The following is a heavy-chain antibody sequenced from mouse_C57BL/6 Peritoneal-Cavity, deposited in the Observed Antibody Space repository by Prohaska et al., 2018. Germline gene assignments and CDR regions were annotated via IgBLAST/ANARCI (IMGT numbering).Heavy chain of an antibody. J-gene: IGHJ3*01. CDR3: AKRLRLGGFAY. D-gene: IGHD3-2*02. Sequence: QVQLQQPGAELVKPVASVKLSCKASGYTFTSYWMQWVKQRPGQGLEWIGEIYPSDSYTNYNQKCKGKATLTVDTSSSTAYMQLSSLTSEDSAVYYGAKRLRLGGFAYWGQGTLVTVAA. CDR1: GYTFTSYW. CDR2: IYPSDSYT. V-gene: IGHV1-50*01.